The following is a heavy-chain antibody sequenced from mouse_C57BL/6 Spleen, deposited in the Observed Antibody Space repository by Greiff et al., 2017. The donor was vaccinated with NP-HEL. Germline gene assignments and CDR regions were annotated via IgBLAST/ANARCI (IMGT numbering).Heavy chain of an antibody. CDR2: IDPEDGET. CDR1: GFNIKDYY. V-gene: IGHV14-2*01. D-gene: IGHD2-5*01. CDR3: ARGYSNSPWFAY. J-gene: IGHJ3*01. Sequence: EVQLQESGAELVKPGASVKLSCTASGFNIKDYYMHWVKQRTEQGLEWIGRIDPEDGETKYAPKFQGKANITADTSSNTAYLQLRSRTSEDTAVYYCARGYSNSPWFAYWGQGTLVTVSA.